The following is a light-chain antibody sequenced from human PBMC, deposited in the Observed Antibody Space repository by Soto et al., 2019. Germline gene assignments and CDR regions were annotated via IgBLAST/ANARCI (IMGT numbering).Light chain of an antibody. CDR3: QHYNNWPPLT. J-gene: IGKJ4*01. CDR1: QSVSSN. Sequence: EIVMTQSPATLSVSPGERATLSCRASQSVSSNLAWYQQKPGQAPRLLIYGASTRATGIPARVSGSGSGTEFTLTISSLQSEEFAVYYCQHYNNWPPLTFGGGTKVDIK. V-gene: IGKV3-15*01. CDR2: GAS.